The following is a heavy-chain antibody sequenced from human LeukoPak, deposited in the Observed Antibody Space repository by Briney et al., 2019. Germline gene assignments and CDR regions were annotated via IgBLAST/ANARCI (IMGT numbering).Heavy chain of an antibody. D-gene: IGHD5-18*01. CDR1: GVSISSGSYY. CDR3: ARGEYSYGPNDY. V-gene: IGHV4-61*02. J-gene: IGHJ4*02. Sequence: SETLSLTCTVSGVSISSGSYYWRWLRQPAGKGLEWIGRIYTSGSTNYNPSLKSRVTISVDTSKNQFSLKLSSVTAADTAVYYCARGEYSYGPNDYWGQGTLVTVSS. CDR2: IYTSGST.